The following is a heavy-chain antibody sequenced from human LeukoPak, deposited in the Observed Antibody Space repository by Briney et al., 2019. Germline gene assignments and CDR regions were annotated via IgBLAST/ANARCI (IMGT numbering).Heavy chain of an antibody. CDR2: IYPGDSDT. CDR1: GYSFTSYW. CDR3: ARHVVAPYYYYGIDV. V-gene: IGHV5-51*01. Sequence: GESLKISCKGSGYSFTSYWIGWVRQMPGKGLEWMGIIYPGDSDTRYSPSFQGQVTISADKSISTAYLQWSSLKASDTAMYYCARHVVAPYYYYGIDVWGQGTTVTVSS. J-gene: IGHJ6*02. D-gene: IGHD2-15*01.